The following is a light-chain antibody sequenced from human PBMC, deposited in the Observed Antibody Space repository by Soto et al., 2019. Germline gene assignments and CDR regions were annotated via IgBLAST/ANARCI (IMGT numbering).Light chain of an antibody. CDR3: QQYSDSRT. J-gene: IGKJ1*01. CDR2: DAS. Sequence: EIVLTQSPGTLSVSPGERATLSCRASQSIRNNYLAWYEQKPGQAPRLLIYDASSRATGIPDRFSGSGSGTDFTLTISRLEPEDFAVYYCQQYSDSRTFSQGTRVEI. V-gene: IGKV3-20*01. CDR1: QSIRNNY.